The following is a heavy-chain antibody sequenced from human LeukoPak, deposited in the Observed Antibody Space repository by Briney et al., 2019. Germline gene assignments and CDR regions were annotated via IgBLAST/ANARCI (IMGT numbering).Heavy chain of an antibody. CDR3: ARESDSVWGNVDF. CDR2: ISSSGSTI. J-gene: IGHJ4*02. V-gene: IGHV3-48*04. CDR1: GFTLNNYR. Sequence: PGGSLRLSCAASGFTLNNYRMNWVRQAPGKGLEWVSFISSSGSTIYYADSVKGRFTISRDNTKNSLYLQMNSLRAEDTAVYYCARESDSVWGNVDFWGQGTLVTVSS. D-gene: IGHD3-16*01.